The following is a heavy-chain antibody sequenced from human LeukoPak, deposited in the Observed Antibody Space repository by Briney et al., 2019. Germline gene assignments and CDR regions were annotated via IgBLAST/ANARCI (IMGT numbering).Heavy chain of an antibody. V-gene: IGHV4-59*01. D-gene: IGHD1-26*01. CDR1: GGSISSYL. CDR3: ARGQYSGSCFDN. J-gene: IGHJ4*02. CDR2: IYYSGST. Sequence: PSETLSLTCTVSGGSISSYLWSWIRQPPGKGLEWIGYIYYSGSTNYNPSLKSRVTILVDTSKNQFSLKVSSVTAADTAVYYCARGQYSGSCFDNWGQGTLVTVSS.